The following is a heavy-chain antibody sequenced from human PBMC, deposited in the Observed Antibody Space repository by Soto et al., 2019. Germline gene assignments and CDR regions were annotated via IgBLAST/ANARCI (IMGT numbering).Heavy chain of an antibody. V-gene: IGHV3-23*01. Sequence: GGSLRLSCAASGFTFSSYAMSWVRQAPGKGLEWVSAISGSGGSTYYADSVKGRFTISRDNSKNTLYLQMNSLRAEDTAVYYCAKGDVAFGESPDYYYYGMDVWGQGTTVTVSS. CDR1: GFTFSSYA. CDR2: ISGSGGST. J-gene: IGHJ6*02. D-gene: IGHD3-10*01. CDR3: AKGDVAFGESPDYYYYGMDV.